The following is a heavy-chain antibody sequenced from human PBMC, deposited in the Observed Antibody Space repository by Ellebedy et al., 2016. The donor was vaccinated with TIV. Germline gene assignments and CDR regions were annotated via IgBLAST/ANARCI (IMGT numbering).Heavy chain of an antibody. CDR3: ARSAYYGGKGYYFDS. CDR1: GSGFTFSSYT. Sequence: GGSLRLSXAVSGSGFTFSSYTMTWVRQAPGKGLEWVSSITSSGDRTNYADSVKGRFTISRDNSKNTLSLQMNSLRADDTAVYYCARSAYYGGKGYYFDSWGQGTLVTVSS. CDR2: ITSSGDRT. V-gene: IGHV3-23*01. J-gene: IGHJ4*02. D-gene: IGHD4-23*01.